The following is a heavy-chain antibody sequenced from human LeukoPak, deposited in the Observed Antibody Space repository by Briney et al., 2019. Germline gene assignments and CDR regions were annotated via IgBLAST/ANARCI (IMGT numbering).Heavy chain of an antibody. CDR1: GGSISSSSYY. D-gene: IGHD4-11*01. CDR2: IYYSGST. CDR3: ARRLYRSHMDV. J-gene: IGHJ6*03. V-gene: IGHV4-39*01. Sequence: PSETLSLTCTVSGGSISSSSYYWGWIRQPPGKGLEWIGSIYYSGSTYYNPSLKSRATISVDTSKNQFSLKLSSVTAADTAVYYCARRLYRSHMDVWGKGTTVTVSS.